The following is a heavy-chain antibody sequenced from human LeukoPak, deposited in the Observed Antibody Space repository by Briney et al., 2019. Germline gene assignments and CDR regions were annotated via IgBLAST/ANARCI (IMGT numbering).Heavy chain of an antibody. Sequence: SETLSLTCTVSAGSISSGGYYWSWIRQHPGKGLEWIGYIYYSGNTYYNPSPKSRLTISVDTSKNQFSLKLSSVTAADTAVYYCARASTTGATSFDYWGQGALVTVSS. V-gene: IGHV4-31*03. CDR1: AGSISSGGYY. CDR2: IYYSGNT. CDR3: ARASTTGATSFDY. D-gene: IGHD1-1*01. J-gene: IGHJ4*02.